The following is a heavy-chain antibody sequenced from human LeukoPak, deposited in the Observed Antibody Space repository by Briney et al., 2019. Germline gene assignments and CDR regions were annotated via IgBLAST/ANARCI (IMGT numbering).Heavy chain of an antibody. CDR1: GFTFSSYG. CDR2: IWYDGSNK. J-gene: IGHJ4*02. V-gene: IGHV3-33*01. D-gene: IGHD5-12*01. CDR3: ARVPYGSGYDPFDY. Sequence: GGSLRLSCAASGFTFSSYGMHWVRQAPGKGLEWVAVIWYDGSNKYYADSVKGRFTISRDNSKNTLYLQMNGLRAEDTAVYYCARVPYGSGYDPFDYWGQGTLVTVSS.